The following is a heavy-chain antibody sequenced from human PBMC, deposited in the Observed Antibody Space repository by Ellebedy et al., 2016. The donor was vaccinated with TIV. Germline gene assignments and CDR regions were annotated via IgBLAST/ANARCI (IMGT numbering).Heavy chain of an antibody. CDR3: VRIEDGGWALDH. J-gene: IGHJ4*02. CDR2: VIPIIGAV. V-gene: IGHV1-69*13. Sequence: AASVKVSCKASGYILSSYAISWVRQAPGQGLEWMGGVIPIIGAVNYAQDFQGRVTITADAFTYTSHMLLSSLRSDDTAIYYCVRIEDGGWALDHWGQGTLVTVSS. CDR1: GYILSSYA. D-gene: IGHD6-19*01.